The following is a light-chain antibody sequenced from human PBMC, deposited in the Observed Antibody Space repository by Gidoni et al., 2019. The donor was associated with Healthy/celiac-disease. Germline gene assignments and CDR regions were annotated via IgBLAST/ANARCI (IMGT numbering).Light chain of an antibody. J-gene: IGKJ4*01. CDR2: DAS. CDR3: QQRSNWPQLT. V-gene: IGKV3-11*01. Sequence: EIVLTQSPATLSLSPGERATLSCRASQSVSSYLAWYQQKPGQAPRLLIYDASNRATGIPARFSGSGSGTDFTLIISSLEPEDFAVYYCQQRSNWPQLTFGGGTKVEIK. CDR1: QSVSSY.